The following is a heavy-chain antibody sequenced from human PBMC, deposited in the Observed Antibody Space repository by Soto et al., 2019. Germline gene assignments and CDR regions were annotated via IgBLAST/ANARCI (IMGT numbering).Heavy chain of an antibody. CDR3: AKGPR. V-gene: IGHV3-7*01. Sequence: LVESGGGLVQPGGSLRLSCAASGFTFSNIWMSWVRRSPEKGPEWVASISPDGGEIYYVESVTGRFNISRDNTRNSLYLQMNRLRAEDTAVYYCAKGPRWGQGTLVTVSS. CDR2: ISPDGGEI. J-gene: IGHJ4*02. CDR1: GFTFSNIW.